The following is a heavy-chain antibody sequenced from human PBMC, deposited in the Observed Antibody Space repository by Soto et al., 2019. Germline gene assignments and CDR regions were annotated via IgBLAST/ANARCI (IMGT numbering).Heavy chain of an antibody. CDR3: AREVQPPYYFDY. V-gene: IGHV4-31*03. CDR2: IYYSGST. J-gene: IGHJ4*02. D-gene: IGHD6-13*01. CDR1: GGSISSGGYY. Sequence: QVLLQESGPGLVKPSQTLSLTCTVSGGSISSGGYYWSWIRQHPGKGLEWIGYIYYSGSTYYTPSLKSRVTISVDTSKNQFSLKLSSVTAADTAVYYCAREVQPPYYFDYWGQGTLVTVSS.